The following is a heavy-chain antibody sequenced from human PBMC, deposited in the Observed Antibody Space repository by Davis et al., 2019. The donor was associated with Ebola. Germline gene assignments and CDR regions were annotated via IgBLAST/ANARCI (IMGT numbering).Heavy chain of an antibody. J-gene: IGHJ5*02. Sequence: SETLSLTCAVYGGSFSDYYWSWIRQPPGKGLEWIGEINHSGSTNYNPSLKSRVTISVDTSKNQFSLKLSSVTAADTAVYYCARRRGIAARPLGFDPWGQGTLVTVSS. D-gene: IGHD6-6*01. CDR3: ARRRGIAARPLGFDP. CDR2: INHSGST. CDR1: GGSFSDYY. V-gene: IGHV4-34*01.